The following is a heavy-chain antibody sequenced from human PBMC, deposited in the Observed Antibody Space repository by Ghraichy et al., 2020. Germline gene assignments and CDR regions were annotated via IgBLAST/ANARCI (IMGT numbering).Heavy chain of an antibody. Sequence: GGSLRLSCAASGFTFSSYEMNWVRQAPGKGLEWVSYIRGSATTISYADSVKGRFTISRDNAKNSLYLHMNSLRAEDMAVYYCTKKAPWGYWGQGTLVTVSS. CDR1: GFTFSSYE. D-gene: IGHD3-16*01. V-gene: IGHV3-48*03. CDR2: IRGSATTI. J-gene: IGHJ4*02. CDR3: TKKAPWGY.